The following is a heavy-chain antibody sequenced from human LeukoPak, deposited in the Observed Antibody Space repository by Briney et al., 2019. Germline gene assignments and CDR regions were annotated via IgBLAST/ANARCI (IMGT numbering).Heavy chain of an antibody. CDR1: GFTFSSYS. Sequence: PGGSLRLSCAASGFTFSSYSMNWVRQAPGKGLEWVSVIYSGGSTYYADSVRGRFTISRDNSKNTLYLQMNSLRAEDTAVYYCARGFRYYGSGSLAPFGQGTLVTVSS. J-gene: IGHJ5*02. D-gene: IGHD3-10*01. CDR3: ARGFRYYGSGSLAP. CDR2: IYSGGST. V-gene: IGHV3-66*01.